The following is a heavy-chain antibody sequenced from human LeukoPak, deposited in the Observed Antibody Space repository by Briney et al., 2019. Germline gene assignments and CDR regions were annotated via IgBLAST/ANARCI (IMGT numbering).Heavy chain of an antibody. V-gene: IGHV3-23*01. CDR1: VCSFSSYA. CDR2: VSGSGGST. J-gene: IGHJ5*02. CDR3: AKACAAADL. Sequence: PGGCLRLSCGSCVCSFSSYAMSWVRQAPERGRGWVSAVSGSGGSTYYTDSVKGRFTNSRDNSKNTLYLQMNSLRAEDTAVYYCAKACAAADLWGQGTLVTVSS. D-gene: IGHD2-2*01.